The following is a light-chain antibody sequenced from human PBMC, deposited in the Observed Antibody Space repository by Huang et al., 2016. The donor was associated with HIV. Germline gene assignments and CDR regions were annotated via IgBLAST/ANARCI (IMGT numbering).Light chain of an antibody. V-gene: IGKV3-11*01. Sequence: EIVVTQSPATLSLSPGVRATLSCRTSQSVSSNLAWSQQRPCQPPRLLIYDTFKTAVGVPARFSGSGSGTDFALTISSLEPEDFAIYYCQLRNTWRGPTFGPGTRVDVK. J-gene: IGKJ3*01. CDR2: DTF. CDR3: QLRNTWRGPT. CDR1: QSVSSN.